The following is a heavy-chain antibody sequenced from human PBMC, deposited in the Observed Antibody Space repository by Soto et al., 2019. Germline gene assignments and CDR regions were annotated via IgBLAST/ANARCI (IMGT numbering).Heavy chain of an antibody. CDR1: RGPFSSYA. CDR3: AVRPPYYDSSRYYGPLVY. D-gene: IGHD3-22*01. CDR2: IIPIFGTA. Sequence: GASGKVCFKASRGPFSSYAVSWVRQAPGQGLEWMGGIIPIFGTANYAQKFQGRVTITADESTSTAYMELSSLRSEDTAVYYCAVRPPYYDSSRYYGPLVYWGQGTLVTVS. J-gene: IGHJ4*02. V-gene: IGHV1-69*13.